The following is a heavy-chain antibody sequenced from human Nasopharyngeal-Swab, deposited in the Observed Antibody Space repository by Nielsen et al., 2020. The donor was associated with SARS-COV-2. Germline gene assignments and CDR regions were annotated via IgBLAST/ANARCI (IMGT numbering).Heavy chain of an antibody. J-gene: IGHJ4*02. V-gene: IGHV3-64*01. Sequence: SLKISCAASGFTFDTYAMHWVRQAPGTGLEFVSSILGDGIATQYASSVKGRFTISRDNSKNTLYLQMGSLSDEDMAVYYCTRDRDGGWSFDYWGQGTLVTVSS. CDR2: ILGDGIAT. CDR1: GFTFDTYA. CDR3: TRDRDGGWSFDY. D-gene: IGHD6-19*01.